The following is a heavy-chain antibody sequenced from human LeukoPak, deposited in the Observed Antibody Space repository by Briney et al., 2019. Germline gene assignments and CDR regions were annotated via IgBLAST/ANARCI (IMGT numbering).Heavy chain of an antibody. CDR2: IYYSGST. J-gene: IGHJ4*02. D-gene: IGHD6-13*01. V-gene: IGHV4-59*01. CDR1: GGSISSYY. Sequence: SETLSLTCTVSGGSISSYYWSWIRQPPGKGLEWIGYIYYSGSTNYNPSLKSRVTISVDTSKNQFSLKLSSVTAADTAVYYCARGAGPRVAAAGYYYFDCWGQGTLVTVSS. CDR3: ARGAGPRVAAAGYYYFDC.